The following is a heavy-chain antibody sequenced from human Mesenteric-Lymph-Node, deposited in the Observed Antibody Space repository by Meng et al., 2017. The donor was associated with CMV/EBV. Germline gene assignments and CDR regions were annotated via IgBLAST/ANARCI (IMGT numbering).Heavy chain of an antibody. Sequence: GESLKISCAASGFTFSSYCMHWVRQAPGKGLEWVAFIRYDGSYKYYVDSVKGRFTISRDNSKKTLYLQMNRLRAEDTAMYYCARDLVDEKNSRFDYWGQGTLVTVSS. CDR3: ARDLVDEKNSRFDY. J-gene: IGHJ4*02. CDR1: GFTFSSYC. D-gene: IGHD2-2*01. CDR2: IRYDGSYK. V-gene: IGHV3-30*02.